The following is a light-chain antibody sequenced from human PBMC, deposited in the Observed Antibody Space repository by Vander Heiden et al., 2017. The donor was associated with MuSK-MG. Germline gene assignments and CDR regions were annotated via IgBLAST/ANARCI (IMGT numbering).Light chain of an antibody. CDR3: QTWDSSGAV. J-gene: IGLJ2*01. Sequence: SYELTQAPSLSVSPGQTANITCSGDTLGDKYASWYQQHPGQAPVLVIYKDNRRPSEIPERFSGSNSGNTATLTINGTQPIDEAEYYCQTWDSSGAVFGGGTKLTVL. CDR2: KDN. CDR1: TLGDKY. V-gene: IGLV3-1*01.